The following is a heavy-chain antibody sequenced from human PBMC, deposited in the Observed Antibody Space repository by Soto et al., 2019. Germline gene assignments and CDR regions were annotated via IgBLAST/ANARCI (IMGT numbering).Heavy chain of an antibody. D-gene: IGHD1-7*01. CDR1: GFTFSSYG. CDR3: AKDRRAGGNYGLDADF. V-gene: IGHV3-23*01. CDR2: SSATGAGT. J-gene: IGHJ4*02. Sequence: EVQLLESGGGLVQPGGSLRLSCAASGFTFSSYGMTWVRQAPGKGLEWVSFSSATGAGTYYADSVKGRFTISRDNSKNTLYLQMTRLRVDDTAVYYCAKDRRAGGNYGLDADFWGQGALVIVSS.